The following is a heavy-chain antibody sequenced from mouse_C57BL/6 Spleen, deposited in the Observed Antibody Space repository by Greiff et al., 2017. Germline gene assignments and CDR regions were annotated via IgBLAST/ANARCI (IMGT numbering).Heavy chain of an antibody. D-gene: IGHD1-1*01. V-gene: IGHV1-18*01. Sequence: EVQLQQSGPELVKPGASVKIPCKASGYTFTDYNMDWVKQSHGKSLEWIGDINPNNGGTIYNQKFKGKATLTVDKSSSTAYMELRSLTSEDTAVYYCASGGLYGRGYFDVWGTGTTVTVSS. CDR3: ASGGLYGRGYFDV. CDR2: INPNNGGT. CDR1: GYTFTDYN. J-gene: IGHJ1*03.